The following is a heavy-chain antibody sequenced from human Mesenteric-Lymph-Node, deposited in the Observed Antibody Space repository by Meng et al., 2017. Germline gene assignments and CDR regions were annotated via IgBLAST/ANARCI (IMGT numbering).Heavy chain of an antibody. V-gene: IGHV3-11*04. Sequence: GESLKISCAASGFNFSDYYMSWIRQAPGKGLEWVSYISSSGSSIYYSDSVKGRFTISRDNAKSSLYLQMNSLRVEDTAVYYCARDVVVGQTTRAPFDYWGQGTLVTVSS. CDR3: ARDVVVGQTTRAPFDY. D-gene: IGHD3-22*01. J-gene: IGHJ4*02. CDR2: ISSSGSSI. CDR1: GFNFSDYY.